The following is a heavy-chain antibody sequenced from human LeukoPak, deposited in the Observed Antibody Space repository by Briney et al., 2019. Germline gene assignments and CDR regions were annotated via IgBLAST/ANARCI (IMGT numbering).Heavy chain of an antibody. CDR2: ISGTGEST. D-gene: IGHD6-13*01. J-gene: IGHJ4*02. Sequence: GGSLRLSCAASGFTLTYYAMSWVRQAPGKGLEWVSGISGTGESTYYADSAKGRFTVSRDNSKNTLYLQMNSLRAEDTAVYHCAKNSGYSTYYFDYWGQGALVTVSS. CDR3: AKNSGYSTYYFDY. CDR1: GFTLTYYA. V-gene: IGHV3-23*01.